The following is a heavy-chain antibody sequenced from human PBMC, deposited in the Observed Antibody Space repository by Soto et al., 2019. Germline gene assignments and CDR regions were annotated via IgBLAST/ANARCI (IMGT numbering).Heavy chain of an antibody. J-gene: IGHJ3*02. CDR1: GFTFSSYW. D-gene: IGHD6-19*01. Sequence: EVQLVESGGGLVQPGGSLRLSCAASGFTFSSYWMSWVRQAPGKGLEWVANIKQDGSEKYYVDSVKGRFTISRDNAKNSLYLQMNSLRAEDTAVYYCARERRGFRQWLPHDAFDIRGQGTMVTVSS. V-gene: IGHV3-7*01. CDR3: ARERRGFRQWLPHDAFDI. CDR2: IKQDGSEK.